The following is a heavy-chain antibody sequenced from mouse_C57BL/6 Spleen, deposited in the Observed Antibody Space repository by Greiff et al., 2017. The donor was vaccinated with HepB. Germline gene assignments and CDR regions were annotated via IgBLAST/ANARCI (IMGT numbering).Heavy chain of an antibody. CDR2: INPSTGGT. CDR1: GYSFTGYY. J-gene: IGHJ2*01. D-gene: IGHD2-2*01. Sequence: VHVKQSGPELVKPGASVKISCKASGYSFTGYYMNWVKQSPEKSLEWIGEINPSTGGTTYNKKFKAKATLTVDKSSSTAYMQLKSLTSEDSAVYYCARRGLDYWGQGTTLTVSS. V-gene: IGHV1-42*01. CDR3: ARRGLDY.